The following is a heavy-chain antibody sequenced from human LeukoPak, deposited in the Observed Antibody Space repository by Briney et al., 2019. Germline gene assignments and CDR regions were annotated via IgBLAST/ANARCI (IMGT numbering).Heavy chain of an antibody. Sequence: SVKVSCKASGGTFSSYAISWVRQAPGQGLEWMGGIIPIFGTANYAQKFQGRVTITTDESTSTAYMELSSLRSEDTAVYYCARSGIAARPFDYWGQGTLVTVSS. J-gene: IGHJ4*02. CDR3: ARSGIAARPFDY. D-gene: IGHD6-6*01. CDR2: IIPIFGTA. CDR1: GGTFSSYA. V-gene: IGHV1-69*05.